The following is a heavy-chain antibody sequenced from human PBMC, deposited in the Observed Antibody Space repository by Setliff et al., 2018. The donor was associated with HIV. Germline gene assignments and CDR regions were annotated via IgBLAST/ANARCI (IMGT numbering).Heavy chain of an antibody. D-gene: IGHD1-26*01. CDR3: ARALYGSDSLLDS. Sequence: PLGSMRLSCAVSGFTLTSSWIHWVRQAPGKGLVWVSRFRGDDRTTNYADSVKGRFTFSSDNAKNTVYLQMDALRAEDTAVYYCARALYGSDSLLDSWGQGTLVTVSS. CDR1: GFTLTSSW. J-gene: IGHJ4*02. V-gene: IGHV3-74*01. CDR2: FRGDDRTT.